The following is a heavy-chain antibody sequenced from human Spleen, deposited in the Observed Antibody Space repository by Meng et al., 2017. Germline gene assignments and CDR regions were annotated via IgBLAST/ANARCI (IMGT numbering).Heavy chain of an antibody. J-gene: IGHJ5*02. V-gene: IGHV4-31*01. CDR2: IYYSGSN. CDR1: GGSITSGGYD. D-gene: IGHD1/OR15-1a*01. CDR3: ARGWGKTGTTEWFDP. Sequence: QLQASVPGPVNPAQTLSLTGTVHGGSITSGGYDWSWIRQRPVKGLEWMGYIYYSGSNYYNPSLKSVVTISVDTSKNQFSLKLSSVTAADTAMYYCARGWGKTGTTEWFDPWGQGTLVTVSS.